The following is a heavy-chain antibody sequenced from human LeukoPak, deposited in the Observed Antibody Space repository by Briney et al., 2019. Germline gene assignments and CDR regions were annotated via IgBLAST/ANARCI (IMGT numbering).Heavy chain of an antibody. CDR1: GFTFSTYG. D-gene: IGHD3-10*01. J-gene: IGHJ6*02. V-gene: IGHV3-30*03. CDR2: ISNDGSNK. Sequence: GGSLRLSCAASGFTFSTYGMHWVRQAAGKGLEWVSVISNDGSNKYYVDSVEGRFTISRDNSKSTLYLQMNSLKGEDTAVYYCARGLGGSLYYYYAMDVWGQGTTVTVSS. CDR3: ARGLGGSLYYYYAMDV.